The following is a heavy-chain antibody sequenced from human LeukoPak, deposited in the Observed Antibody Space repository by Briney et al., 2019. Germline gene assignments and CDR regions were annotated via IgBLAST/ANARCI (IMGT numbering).Heavy chain of an antibody. CDR3: ARHYYDSSDSYSFDY. V-gene: IGHV4-59*08. D-gene: IGHD3-22*01. Sequence: SETLSLTCTVSRGSISSYYWSWIRQPPGPGLEGTGYVYSSASTTYNPSLKYRVTIPVDTSKSQFSLKLSPVPAADTAVYYCARHYYDSSDSYSFDYWGQGTLVTVSS. J-gene: IGHJ4*02. CDR1: RGSISSYY. CDR2: VYSSAST.